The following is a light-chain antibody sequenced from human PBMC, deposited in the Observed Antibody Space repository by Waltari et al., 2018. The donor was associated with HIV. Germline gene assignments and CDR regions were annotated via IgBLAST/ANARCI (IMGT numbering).Light chain of an antibody. J-gene: IGKJ2*03. CDR1: QSVSSSY. V-gene: IGKV3-20*01. Sequence: EIVLTQSPGTLSVSPGERATLSCRASQSVSSSYLALYQQKPGQAPRLLIYGASSRATGIPDRFSGSGSGTDFTLTISRLEPEDFAVYYCQQYGSSPPYSFGQGTKLEIK. CDR3: QQYGSSPPYS. CDR2: GAS.